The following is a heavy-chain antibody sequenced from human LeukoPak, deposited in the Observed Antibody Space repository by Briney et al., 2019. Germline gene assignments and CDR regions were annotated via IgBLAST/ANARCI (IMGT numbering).Heavy chain of an antibody. J-gene: IGHJ4*02. D-gene: IGHD2-15*01. V-gene: IGHV3-7*01. CDR1: GFTFSSYW. CDR3: ARDPSCSGGSCRDGYFDH. CDR2: IKQDGSEK. Sequence: GGSLRLSCAASGFTFSSYWMTWVRQAPGRGLEWVANIKQDGSEKYYVDSLKGRFTISRNNAKKSLYLQMNSLRAEDTAVYYCARDPSCSGGSCRDGYFDHWGQGILVTVSS.